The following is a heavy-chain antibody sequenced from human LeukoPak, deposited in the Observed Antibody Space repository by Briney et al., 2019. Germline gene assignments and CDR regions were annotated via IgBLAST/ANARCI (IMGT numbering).Heavy chain of an antibody. Sequence: KPSETLSLTCTVSGGSISSYYWTWIRQPPGMGLEWIGYIYYSGSTNYNPSLKSRVTISVDTSKNQFSLKLSSVTAADTAVYYCARLQWIHLWSHFDYWGQGTLVTVSS. CDR1: GGSISSYY. CDR3: ARLQWIHLWSHFDY. V-gene: IGHV4-59*01. D-gene: IGHD5-18*01. J-gene: IGHJ4*02. CDR2: IYYSGST.